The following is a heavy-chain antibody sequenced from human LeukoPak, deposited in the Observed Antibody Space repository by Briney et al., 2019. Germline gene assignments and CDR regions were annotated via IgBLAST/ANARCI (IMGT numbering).Heavy chain of an antibody. J-gene: IGHJ4*02. D-gene: IGHD5-18*01. Sequence: GESLRLSCAASGFTFSSYAMSWVRQAPGKGLEWVSAISGSGGSTYYADSVKGRFTISRDNSKNTLYLQMNSLRAEDTAVYYCAKGPTAMVIGGVDYWGQGTLVTVSS. CDR3: AKGPTAMVIGGVDY. CDR1: GFTFSSYA. V-gene: IGHV3-23*01. CDR2: ISGSGGST.